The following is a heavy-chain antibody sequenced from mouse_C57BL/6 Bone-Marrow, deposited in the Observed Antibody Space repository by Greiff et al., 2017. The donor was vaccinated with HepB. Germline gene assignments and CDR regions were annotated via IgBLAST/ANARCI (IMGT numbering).Heavy chain of an antibody. V-gene: IGHV7-1*01. J-gene: IGHJ1*03. D-gene: IGHD1-1*01. CDR2: SRNKANDYTT. Sequence: EVQLVESGGGLVQSGRSLRLSCATSGFTFSDFYMEWVRQAPGKGLEWIAASRNKANDYTTEYSASVKGRFIVSRDTSQSILYLQMNALRAEDTAIYYCARVGSSYWYFDVWGTGTTVTVSS. CDR1: GFTFSDFY. CDR3: ARVGSSYWYFDV.